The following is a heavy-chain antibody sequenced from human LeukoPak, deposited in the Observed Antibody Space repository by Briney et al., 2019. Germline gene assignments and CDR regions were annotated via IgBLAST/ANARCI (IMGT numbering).Heavy chain of an antibody. Sequence: GGSLRLSCAASGFTVSSNYMSWVRQAPGKGLEWVSVIYSGGSTFYADSVKGRFSISRDNSKNTLYLQMNSLRAEDTAVYYCAKAMAGGYSYGPFDNWGLGALVTVSS. CDR1: GFTVSSNY. J-gene: IGHJ4*02. CDR3: AKAMAGGYSYGPFDN. D-gene: IGHD5-18*01. V-gene: IGHV3-53*01. CDR2: IYSGGST.